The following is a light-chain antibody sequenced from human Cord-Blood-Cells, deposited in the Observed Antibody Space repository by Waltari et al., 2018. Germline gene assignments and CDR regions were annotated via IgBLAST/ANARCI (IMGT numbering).Light chain of an antibody. V-gene: IGKV3-11*01. CDR3: QQRSNWLT. CDR1: QSVSSY. Sequence: EIVLTQSPATLSLSPGDRATLSCRASQSVSSYLSWYQQKPAQAPRLLIYDASNRATGIPARFSGSGSGTDFTLTISSLEPEDFAVYYCQQRSNWLTFGGGTKVEIK. CDR2: DAS. J-gene: IGKJ4*01.